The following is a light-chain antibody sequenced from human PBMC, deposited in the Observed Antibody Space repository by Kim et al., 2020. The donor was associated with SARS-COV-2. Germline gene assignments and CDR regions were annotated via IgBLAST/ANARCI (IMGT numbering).Light chain of an antibody. CDR1: NIGSKS. V-gene: IGLV3-21*04. CDR2: YDS. Sequence: GKKAKITWGGNNIGSKSGHWYQQKPGQAPVMVIYYDSDRPSGIPERFSGSNSGNTATLTISRVEAGDEADYYCQVWDSSSDHRVFGGGTKLTVL. CDR3: QVWDSSSDHRV. J-gene: IGLJ3*02.